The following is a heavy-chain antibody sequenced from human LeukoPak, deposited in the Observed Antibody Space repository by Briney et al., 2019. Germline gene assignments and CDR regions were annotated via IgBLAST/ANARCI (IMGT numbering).Heavy chain of an antibody. V-gene: IGHV1-69*04. D-gene: IGHD5-12*01. J-gene: IGHJ4*02. CDR1: GGTFSSYA. Sequence: ASVKVSCKAFGGTFSSYAISWVRQAPGQGLEWMGRIIPILGIANYAQKFQGRVTITADKSTSTAYMELSSLRSEDTAVYYCARRSGYDYFDYWGQGTLVTVSS. CDR3: ARRSGYDYFDY. CDR2: IIPILGIA.